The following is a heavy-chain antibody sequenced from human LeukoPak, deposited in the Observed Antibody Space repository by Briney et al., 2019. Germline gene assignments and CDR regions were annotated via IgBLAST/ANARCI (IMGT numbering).Heavy chain of an antibody. V-gene: IGHV3-49*03. Sequence: GGSLRLSCTASGFTFGDYNINWFRQAPGRGLEWVGFIRSKADGGTTEYAASVKGRFTISRDDSKNVAYLQINNLRAEDTALYYCARDDRRYGHDFDYWDQGTLVTVSS. D-gene: IGHD1-1*01. J-gene: IGHJ4*02. CDR1: GFTFGDYN. CDR3: ARDDRRYGHDFDY. CDR2: IRSKADGGTT.